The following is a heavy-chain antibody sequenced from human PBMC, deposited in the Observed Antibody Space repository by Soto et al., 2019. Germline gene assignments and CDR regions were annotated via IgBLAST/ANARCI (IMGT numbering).Heavy chain of an antibody. CDR3: ARVRCGDWGYAMDV. CDR1: GLTFSDSY. CDR2: ISSSGSSI. J-gene: IGHJ6*02. D-gene: IGHD3-10*01. V-gene: IGHV3-11*01. Sequence: QVQLVESGGGLVKPGGSLRLSCAASGLTFSDSYLNGIRHAPGKGLEWLAYISSSGSSIIYAGSVQGRFTISRDNAKNTLYLQKNSLRAEDTAMYYWARVRCGDWGYAMDVWGQGTTVTVSS.